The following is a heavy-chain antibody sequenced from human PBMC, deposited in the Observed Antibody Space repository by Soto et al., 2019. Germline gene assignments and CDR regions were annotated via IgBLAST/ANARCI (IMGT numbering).Heavy chain of an antibody. Sequence: SETLSLTCTVSGGSISSSSYYWGWIRQPPGKGLEWIGRMYYSGGTYYNPSLKSRVPISVDTSKNQFSLKLSSVTAADTAVYYCARSMDTGVTLDYWGQGNLVTVS. CDR3: ARSMDTGVTLDY. V-gene: IGHV4-39*01. D-gene: IGHD5-18*01. J-gene: IGHJ4*02. CDR2: MYYSGGT. CDR1: GGSISSSSYY.